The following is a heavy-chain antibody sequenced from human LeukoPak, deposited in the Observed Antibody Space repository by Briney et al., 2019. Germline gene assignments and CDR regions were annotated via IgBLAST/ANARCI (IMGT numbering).Heavy chain of an antibody. V-gene: IGHV4-59*12. J-gene: IGHJ5*02. D-gene: IGHD3-10*01. CDR1: GGSISSYY. Sequence: SETLSLTCTVSGGSISSYYWSWIRQPPGKGLEWIGYIYYSGSTYYNPSLKSRVTISVDTSKNQFSLKLSSVTAADTAVYYCARGRRMYGSGSYYIGAWGQGTLVTASS. CDR3: ARGRRMYGSGSYYIGA. CDR2: IYYSGST.